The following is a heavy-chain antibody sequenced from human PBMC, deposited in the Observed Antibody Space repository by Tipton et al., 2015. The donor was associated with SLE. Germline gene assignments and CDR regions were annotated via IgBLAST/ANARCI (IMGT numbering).Heavy chain of an antibody. J-gene: IGHJ6*02. CDR2: IWYDGNIV. Sequence: SLRLSCAASGFTFSRFGMHWVRQAPGKGLEWVAVIWYDGNIVYHAGALKGRFTISRDNSKNTLYLQMNSLRDEDTAVYYCAKDQSGGGHYGLDVWGQGTTVTVSS. V-gene: IGHV3-33*03. D-gene: IGHD1-14*01. CDR1: GFTFSRFG. CDR3: AKDQSGGGHYGLDV.